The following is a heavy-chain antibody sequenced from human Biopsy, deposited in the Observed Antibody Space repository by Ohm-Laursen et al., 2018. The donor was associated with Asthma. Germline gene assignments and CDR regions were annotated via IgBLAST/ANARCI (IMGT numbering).Heavy chain of an antibody. CDR1: GYTFTSYY. CDR3: TLSQFDY. Sequence: SVKVSCKSSGYTFTSYYIHWVRQAPGQGLEWVGIINPPTGDTSYAQKFLGRVTVTRDTSTSTVYMELSSLRSEDTAVYYCTLSQFDYWGQGTLLTVSS. V-gene: IGHV1-46*01. CDR2: INPPTGDT. J-gene: IGHJ4*02.